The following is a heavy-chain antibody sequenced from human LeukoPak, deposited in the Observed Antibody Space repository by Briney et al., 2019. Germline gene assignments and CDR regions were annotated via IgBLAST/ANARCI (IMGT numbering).Heavy chain of an antibody. Sequence: PGGSLRLSCAASGFTFTAYTINGVREAPGKGLEGVAVISYDGSNKYYAASVTGRFTISTDNSKNTLYLQMNSLRAEDTAVYYCAKAPPDASSGYSSPTGDYWGQGTLVTVSS. CDR1: GFTFTAYT. D-gene: IGHD3-22*01. CDR3: AKAPPDASSGYSSPTGDY. V-gene: IGHV3-30*18. CDR2: ISYDGSNK. J-gene: IGHJ4*02.